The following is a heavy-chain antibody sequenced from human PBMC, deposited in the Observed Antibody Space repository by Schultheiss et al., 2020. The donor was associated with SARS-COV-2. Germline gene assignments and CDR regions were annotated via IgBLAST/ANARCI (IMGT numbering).Heavy chain of an antibody. V-gene: IGHV3-30*07. Sequence: GGSLRLSCAASGFTFSSYAMHWVRQAPGKGLEWVALISFDGNDIYYADSVKGRFTISRDNAKNSLYLQMNSLRAEDTAVYYCARDTGSGWTFDYWGQGTLVTVSS. CDR3: ARDTGSGWTFDY. CDR1: GFTFSSYA. J-gene: IGHJ4*02. CDR2: ISFDGNDI. D-gene: IGHD6-19*01.